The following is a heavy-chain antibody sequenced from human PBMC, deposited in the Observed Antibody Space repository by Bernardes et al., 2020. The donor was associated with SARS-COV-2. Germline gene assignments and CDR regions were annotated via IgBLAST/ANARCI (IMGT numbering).Heavy chain of an antibody. CDR3: ARVQMELRHIEYGWFDP. V-gene: IGHV3-53*04. J-gene: IGHJ5*02. CDR2: IYAGGNT. Sequence: GGSLRLSCAGSGFTVSSNFMTWVRQAPGKGLEWVSTIYAGGNTYYADSVKGRFTISRQTSTNTLYLQMNSLRAEDTAVYYCARVQMELRHIEYGWFDPWGQGTLVTVSS. D-gene: IGHD1-7*01. CDR1: GFTVSSNF.